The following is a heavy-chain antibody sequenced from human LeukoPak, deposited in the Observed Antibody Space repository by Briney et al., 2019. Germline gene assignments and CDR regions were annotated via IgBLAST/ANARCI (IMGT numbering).Heavy chain of an antibody. J-gene: IGHJ4*02. V-gene: IGHV3-23*01. CDR2: ISGSGGST. CDR3: ATYRQVLLPFES. Sequence: GGTLRLSCAASGFTFSSYGMSWVRQAPGKGLEWVSAISGSGGSTYYADSVKGRFTISRDNSKNTLSLQMNSLRAEDTAIYYCATYRQVLLPFESWGQGTLVTVSS. D-gene: IGHD2-8*02. CDR1: GFTFSSYG.